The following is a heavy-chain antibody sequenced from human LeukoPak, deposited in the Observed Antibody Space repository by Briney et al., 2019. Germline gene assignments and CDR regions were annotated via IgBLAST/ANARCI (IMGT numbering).Heavy chain of an antibody. CDR2: IIGSGGNT. J-gene: IGHJ5*02. Sequence: GGSLRLSCAASGFTFNNYAMTWVRQAPGKGLEWVSTIIGSGGNTDYADSVKGRFTISRDNSKDTLFLQMDSLRVEDTAVYYCATFCSGGDCYSFAPWGQGALVTVSS. CDR3: ATFCSGGDCYSFAP. D-gene: IGHD2-15*01. CDR1: GFTFNNYA. V-gene: IGHV3-23*01.